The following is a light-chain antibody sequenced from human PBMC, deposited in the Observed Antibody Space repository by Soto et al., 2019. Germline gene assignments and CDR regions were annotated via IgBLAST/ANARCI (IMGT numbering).Light chain of an antibody. J-gene: IGKJ5*01. Sequence: VMTQSKLSLPVTTGEPASISCRSSQSLLHSNGYNYLDWYLQKPGQSPQLLIYTVSYRASGVPDRFSGSGSGTDFTLKISRVEAEDVGVYYSMQRIEFPTSCHGTLPEIK. CDR1: QSLLHSNGYNY. CDR3: MQRIEFPT. CDR2: TVS. V-gene: IGKV2-40*01.